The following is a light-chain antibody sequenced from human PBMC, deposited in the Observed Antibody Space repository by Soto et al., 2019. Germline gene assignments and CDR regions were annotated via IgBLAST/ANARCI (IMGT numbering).Light chain of an antibody. J-gene: IGKJ1*01. V-gene: IGKV1-5*03. Sequence: IKVTQSNNHLSASVGDRVTITCRASQSISSWLAWYQQKPGKAPKLLIYKASSLESGVPSRFRGSGYGTEFTLTISSLQPDDFATYYCQQYNSYCTFGEGTNVDIK. CDR1: QSISSW. CDR2: KAS. CDR3: QQYNSYCT.